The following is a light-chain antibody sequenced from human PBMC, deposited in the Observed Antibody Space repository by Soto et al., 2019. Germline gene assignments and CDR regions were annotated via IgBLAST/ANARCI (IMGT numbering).Light chain of an antibody. CDR1: QSVSSN. V-gene: IGKV3-15*01. CDR3: QQCHNWPIT. Sequence: EIVTTQSPATLSVSPGERATLSCRASQSVSSNLAWHQQKPGQAPRILMYDASTRATGIPARFSGSGSGTEFTLTISSLQSEDFAVYYCQQCHNWPITFGQGTRLEIK. CDR2: DAS. J-gene: IGKJ5*01.